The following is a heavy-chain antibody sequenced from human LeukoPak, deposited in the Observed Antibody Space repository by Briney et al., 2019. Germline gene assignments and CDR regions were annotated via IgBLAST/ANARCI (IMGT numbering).Heavy chain of an antibody. V-gene: IGHV4-39*01. J-gene: IGHJ4*02. CDR3: ASGYGERQTTY. CDR1: GGSISSSSYY. Sequence: SETLSLTCTVSGGSISSSSYYWGWIRQPPGKGLEWIGSIYYSGSTYYNPSLKSRVTISVDTSKNQFSLKLSSVTAADTAVYYCASGYGERQTTYWGQGTLVTVSS. CDR2: IYYSGST. D-gene: IGHD4-17*01.